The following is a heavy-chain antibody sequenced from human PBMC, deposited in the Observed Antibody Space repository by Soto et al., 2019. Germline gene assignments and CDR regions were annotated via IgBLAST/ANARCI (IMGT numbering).Heavy chain of an antibody. CDR1: GFTFSCYW. CDR2: INSDGSST. Sequence: PGGSLRLSCAASGFTFSCYWMHWVRQAPGKGLVWVSRINSDGSSTSYADSVKGRFTISRDNAKNTLYLQMNSLRDEDTAVYHCARTIAAAGGRGYFDLWGRGTLVTVSS. J-gene: IGHJ2*01. D-gene: IGHD6-13*01. V-gene: IGHV3-74*01. CDR3: ARTIAAAGGRGYFDL.